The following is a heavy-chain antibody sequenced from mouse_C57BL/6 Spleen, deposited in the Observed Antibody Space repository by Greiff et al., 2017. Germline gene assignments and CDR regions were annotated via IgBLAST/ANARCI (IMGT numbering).Heavy chain of an antibody. Sequence: QVQLKESGPGLVAPSQSLSITCTVSGFSLTSYGVHWVRQPPGKGLEWLGVIWAGGSTNYNSALMSRLSISKDNSKSQVFLKMNSLQTDDTAMYYCARDSLYYYGSSYWYFDVWGAGTTVTVSS. CDR3: ARDSLYYYGSSYWYFDV. V-gene: IGHV2-9*02. CDR1: GFSLTSYG. J-gene: IGHJ1*01. D-gene: IGHD1-1*01. CDR2: IWAGGST.